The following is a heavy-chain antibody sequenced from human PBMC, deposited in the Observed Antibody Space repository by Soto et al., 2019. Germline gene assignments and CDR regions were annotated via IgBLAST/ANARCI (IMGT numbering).Heavy chain of an antibody. Sequence: QVQLQESGPGLVKPSGTLSLTCAVSGGSIRSNNWWSWVRQPPGKGLEWIGEIFHSGSTNYNPSLKCRVTISVDESKNQFSLKLSSVTAADAAVYYCARVLSGSYSDYWGQGTLVTVSS. D-gene: IGHD1-26*01. CDR1: GGSIRSNNW. V-gene: IGHV4-4*02. CDR3: ARVLSGSYSDY. J-gene: IGHJ4*02. CDR2: IFHSGST.